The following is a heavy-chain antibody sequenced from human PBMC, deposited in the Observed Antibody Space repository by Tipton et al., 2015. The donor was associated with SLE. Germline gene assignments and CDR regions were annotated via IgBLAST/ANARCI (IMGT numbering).Heavy chain of an antibody. V-gene: IGHV4-34*01. J-gene: IGHJ4*02. CDR2: INHSGST. D-gene: IGHD3-9*01. Sequence: TLSLTCAVYGGSFSGYYWSWIRQPPGKGLEWIGEINHSGSTNYNPSLKSRVTISVDTSKNQFSLKLSSVTAADTAVYYCARVLDYDILTGYFTGFDYWGQGTLVTVSS. CDR1: GGSFSGYY. CDR3: ARVLDYDILTGYFTGFDY.